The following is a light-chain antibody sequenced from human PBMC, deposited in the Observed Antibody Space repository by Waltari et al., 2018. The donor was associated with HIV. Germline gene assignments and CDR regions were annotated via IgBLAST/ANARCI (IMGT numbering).Light chain of an antibody. CDR1: QSISSW. CDR3: QQYNSYPWT. V-gene: IGKV1-5*03. Sequence: DIQMTQSPSTLSASIGDRVTITCRASQSISSWLAWYQQKQGKAPDLLIYKASTLESRVPSRFSGSGSGTEFTLTISSLQPDDFATYYCQQYNSYPWTFGQGTKVEIK. CDR2: KAS. J-gene: IGKJ1*01.